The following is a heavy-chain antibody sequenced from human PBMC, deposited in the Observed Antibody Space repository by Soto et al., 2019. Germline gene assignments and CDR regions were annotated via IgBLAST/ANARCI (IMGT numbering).Heavy chain of an antibody. D-gene: IGHD3-22*01. CDR2: IYYSGST. CDR1: GGSISSGGYY. J-gene: IGHJ3*02. CDR3: ARYDNCGSHGFDI. V-gene: IGHV4-31*03. Sequence: QVQLQESGPGLVKPSQTLSLTCTVSGGSISSGGYYWSWTRQHPGKGLEWIGYIYYSGSTYYNPSLKSRVTISVDTSKNQFSLKLSSVTAADTAVYYCARYDNCGSHGFDIWGQGTMVTVSS.